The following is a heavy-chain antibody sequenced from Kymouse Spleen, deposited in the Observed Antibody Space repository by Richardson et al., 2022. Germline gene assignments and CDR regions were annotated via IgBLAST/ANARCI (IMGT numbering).Heavy chain of an antibody. Sequence: QVQLVESGGGVVQPGRSLRLSCAASGFTFSSYGMHWVRQAPGKGLEWVAVISYDGSNKYYADSVKGRFTISRDNSKNTLYLQMNSLRAEDTAVYYCAKDYDILTGYSSYYYYYYGMDVWGQGTTVTVSS. CDR2: ISYDGSNK. CDR3: AKDYDILTGYSSYYYYYYGMDV. J-gene: IGHJ6*02. D-gene: IGHD3-9*01. V-gene: IGHV3-30*18. CDR1: GFTFSSYG.